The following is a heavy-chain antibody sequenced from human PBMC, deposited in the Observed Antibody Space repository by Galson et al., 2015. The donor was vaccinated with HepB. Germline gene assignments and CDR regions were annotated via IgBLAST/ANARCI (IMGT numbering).Heavy chain of an antibody. Sequence: SLRLSCAASGFTVSSNYMSWVRQAPGEGLEWVSVIYSGGSTYYADSVKGRFTISRDNSKNTLYLQMNSLRAEDTAVYYCARVPITIFGVESYYYGMDVWGQGTTVTVSS. D-gene: IGHD3-3*01. J-gene: IGHJ6*02. CDR2: IYSGGST. V-gene: IGHV3-53*01. CDR1: GFTVSSNY. CDR3: ARVPITIFGVESYYYGMDV.